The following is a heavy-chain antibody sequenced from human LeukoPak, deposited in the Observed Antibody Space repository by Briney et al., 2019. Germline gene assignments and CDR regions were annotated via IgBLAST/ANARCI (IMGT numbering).Heavy chain of an antibody. CDR2: INSDGSST. J-gene: IGHJ4*02. D-gene: IGHD4-17*01. Sequence: GGSLRLSCAASGFTFSSYWMHWVRQAPGKGLVWVSRINSDGSSTTYADSVKVRFTISRDNAKNTLYLQMNSLRVEDTAVYYCARAGIDYGDYWTRFDYWGQGTLVTVSS. V-gene: IGHV3-74*01. CDR3: ARAGIDYGDYWTRFDY. CDR1: GFTFSSYW.